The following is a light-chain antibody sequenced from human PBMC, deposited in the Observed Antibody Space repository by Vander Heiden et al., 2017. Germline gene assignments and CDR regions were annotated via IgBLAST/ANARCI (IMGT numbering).Light chain of an antibody. CDR1: QGISNY. V-gene: IGKV1-27*01. Sequence: DIQLTQSPSSLSASVGDRVTITCRPSQGISNYLAWYQQKPGKVPKLLIYAASTLQSGVPSRFSGSGSGTDFTLTISSLRPEDVATYYCQKYNSVPRGVTFGPGTKVDIK. CDR3: QKYNSVPRGVT. CDR2: AAS. J-gene: IGKJ3*01.